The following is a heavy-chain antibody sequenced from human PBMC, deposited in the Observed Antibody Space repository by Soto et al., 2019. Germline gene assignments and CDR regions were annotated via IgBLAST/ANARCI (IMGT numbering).Heavy chain of an antibody. V-gene: IGHV1-69*06. CDR1: GGTFSSYA. J-gene: IGHJ5*02. CDR3: ARKYAGSSWFDP. Sequence: QVQLVQSGAEVKKPGSSVKVSCKASGGTFSSYAISWVRQAPGQGLEWMGGIIPIFGTANYAQKFQGRVTMTTDTSTRTAYMELRSLRSDDTAVYYCARKYAGSSWFDPWGQGTLVTVSS. CDR2: IIPIFGTA. D-gene: IGHD6-6*01.